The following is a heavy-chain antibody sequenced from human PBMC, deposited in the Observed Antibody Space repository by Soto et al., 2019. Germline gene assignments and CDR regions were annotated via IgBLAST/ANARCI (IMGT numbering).Heavy chain of an antibody. J-gene: IGHJ3*01. CDR1: GFSLSTSGVG. D-gene: IGHD3-16*01. CDR3: ENTPIMLTFGGVLGAFDL. CDR2: SYWDDDK. Sequence: SGPTLVNPTQTLTLTCTFSGFSLSTSGVGVCWILQPPGKALDCLALSYWDDDKRYSPSLNSRITITKDTSKNQVVLTMTNMAPVDPATYYCENTPIMLTFGGVLGAFDLWGKGTMV. V-gene: IGHV2-5*02.